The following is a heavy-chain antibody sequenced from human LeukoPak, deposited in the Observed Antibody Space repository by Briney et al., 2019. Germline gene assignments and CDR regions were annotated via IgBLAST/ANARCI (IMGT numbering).Heavy chain of an antibody. J-gene: IGHJ4*02. Sequence: PSETLSLTCTVSGGSISSAGYFWSWIRQHPGKGLEWNGYSDYSWRSYYNQPLQSRVIISVDTSKIQFSLNMSAVTAADTGVYFCARDYGDYAYFDSWGQGTLVTVSS. CDR1: GGSISSAGYF. CDR2: SDYSWRS. V-gene: IGHV4-31*03. CDR3: ARDYGDYAYFDS. D-gene: IGHD4-17*01.